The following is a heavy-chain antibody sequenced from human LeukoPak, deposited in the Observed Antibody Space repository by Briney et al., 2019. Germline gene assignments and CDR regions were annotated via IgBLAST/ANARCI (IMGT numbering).Heavy chain of an antibody. D-gene: IGHD3-16*01. CDR1: GGSISSYH. CDR3: ARAALMTTPTTDLYYFDY. Sequence: SETLSLTCTVSGGSISSYHWSWIRQAAGRRLEWMGRIYTSGSTKYNPSLKSRVTMSVDTSKNQISLKLSSVTAADTAVYYCARAALMTTPTTDLYYFDYWGQGTLVTVSS. V-gene: IGHV4-4*07. CDR2: IYTSGST. J-gene: IGHJ4*02.